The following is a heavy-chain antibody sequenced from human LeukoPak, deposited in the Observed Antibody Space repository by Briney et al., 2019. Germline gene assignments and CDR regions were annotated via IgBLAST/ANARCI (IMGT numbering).Heavy chain of an antibody. J-gene: IGHJ3*01. Sequence: GSLRLSCAASGFTFSGSAMHWVRQASGKGLEWIGGIYPNGNTAYNPSLKSRVTMSVDTSKNQFYLKLSSVTAADTALYYCARYCNDGCFGTIDVCGQGTMVTVS. CDR3: ARYCNDGCFGTIDV. CDR2: IYPNGNT. D-gene: IGHD2/OR15-2a*01. V-gene: IGHV4-59*10. CDR1: GFTFSGSA.